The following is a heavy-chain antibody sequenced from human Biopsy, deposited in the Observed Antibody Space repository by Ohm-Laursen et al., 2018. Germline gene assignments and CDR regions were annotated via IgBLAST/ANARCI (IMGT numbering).Heavy chain of an antibody. J-gene: IGHJ2*01. CDR2: ISYNERT. CDR3: VREPKTGAAEAWYFDL. V-gene: IGHV4-31*03. D-gene: IGHD7-27*01. CDR1: GASVKTCGYF. Sequence: SETLSLTCSVSGASVKTCGYFWAWIRQRPGKGLEWIGYISYNERTHYNPSLTSRLAISLDTSNNRISLQLRSVSVADTAVYYCVREPKTGAAEAWYFDLWGRGSPVPVPS.